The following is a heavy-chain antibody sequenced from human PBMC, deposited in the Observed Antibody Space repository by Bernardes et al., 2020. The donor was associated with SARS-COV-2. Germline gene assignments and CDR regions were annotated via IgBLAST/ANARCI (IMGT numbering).Heavy chain of an antibody. CDR1: GFTFSDYS. Sequence: GGSLRLSCAASGFTFSDYSMTWVRQAPGKGLEWVSGIGISSGSKHYAVSVKGRFTISRDNSKNTLYLQMNSLRAEDPAIYYCANGFCTGGLGYIRNGLDVLGQGTTVTVSS. J-gene: IGHJ6*02. V-gene: IGHV3-23*01. D-gene: IGHD2-8*02. CDR2: IGISSGSK. CDR3: ANGFCTGGLGYIRNGLDV.